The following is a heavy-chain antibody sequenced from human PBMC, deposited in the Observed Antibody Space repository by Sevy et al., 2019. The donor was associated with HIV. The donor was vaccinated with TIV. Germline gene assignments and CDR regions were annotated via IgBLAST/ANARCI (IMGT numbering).Heavy chain of an antibody. D-gene: IGHD3-22*01. CDR2: FDPEDGET. CDR3: ATTKYYYESSGSPFDY. CDR1: GYTLTKLS. V-gene: IGHV1-24*01. Sequence: ASVKVSCKVSGYTLTKLSMHWVRQGPGKGLEWMGSFDPEDGETIYAQTFQGRVTMTEDTSTDTAHMELRSLKSEDTAVYYCATTKYYYESSGSPFDYWGQGTLVTVSS. J-gene: IGHJ4*02.